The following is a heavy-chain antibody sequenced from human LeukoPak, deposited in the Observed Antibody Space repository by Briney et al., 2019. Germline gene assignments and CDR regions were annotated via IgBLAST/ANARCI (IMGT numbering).Heavy chain of an antibody. CDR3: AKILRAIVVVPAATPLDI. CDR2: IDRDGRVQ. CDR1: VFTTHYW. J-gene: IGHJ3*02. Sequence: GGSLRLSCTASVFTTHYWLNWVRQSPGKGLEWVANIDRDGRVQHYVDSVEGRFTISRDNSKNTLYLQMNSLRAEDTAVYYCAKILRAIVVVPAATPLDIRGQGTMVTVSS. D-gene: IGHD2-2*01. V-gene: IGHV3-7*03.